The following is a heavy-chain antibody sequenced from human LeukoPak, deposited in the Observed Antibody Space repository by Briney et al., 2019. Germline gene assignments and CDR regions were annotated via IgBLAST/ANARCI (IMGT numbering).Heavy chain of an antibody. D-gene: IGHD1-7*01. CDR2: IYPGDSDT. J-gene: IGHJ5*02. V-gene: IGHV5-51*01. CDR3: ARREGITGTTKWSDP. CDR1: GYIFSNYW. Sequence: GESLKISCKGSGYIFSNYWIGWVRQMPGKGLEWMGIIYPGDSDTRYSPSFQGQVTISVDKSISTAYLQWNSLKASDTAMYYCARREGITGTTKWSDPWGQGTLVTVSS.